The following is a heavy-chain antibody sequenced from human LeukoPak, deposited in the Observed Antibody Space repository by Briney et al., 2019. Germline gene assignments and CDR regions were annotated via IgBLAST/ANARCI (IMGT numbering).Heavy chain of an antibody. CDR3: ARDDYDSSGYYYPYYFDY. V-gene: IGHV1-18*04. D-gene: IGHD3-22*01. CDR1: GYTFTGYY. J-gene: IGHJ4*02. CDR2: ISAYNGNT. Sequence: ASVKVSCKASGYTFTGYYMHWVRQAPGQGLEWMGWISAYNGNTNYAQKLQGKVTMTTDTSTSTAYMELRSLRSDDTAVYYCARDDYDSSGYYYPYYFDYWGQGTLVTVSS.